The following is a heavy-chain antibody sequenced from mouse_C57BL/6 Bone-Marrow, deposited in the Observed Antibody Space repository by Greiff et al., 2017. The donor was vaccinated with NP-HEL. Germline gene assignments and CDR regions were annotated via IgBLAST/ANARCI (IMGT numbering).Heavy chain of an antibody. J-gene: IGHJ1*03. Sequence: VQLVESGGGLVQPGGSLSLSCAASGFTFTDSYMSWVRQPPGKALEWLGFIRNKDNGYTTEYSASVKGRFTISRDNSQSILYLQMNALRAEDSATYYCARYMGYSGHFDVWGTGTTVTVSS. CDR1: GFTFTDSY. CDR2: IRNKDNGYTT. D-gene: IGHD2-14*01. V-gene: IGHV7-3*01. CDR3: ARYMGYSGHFDV.